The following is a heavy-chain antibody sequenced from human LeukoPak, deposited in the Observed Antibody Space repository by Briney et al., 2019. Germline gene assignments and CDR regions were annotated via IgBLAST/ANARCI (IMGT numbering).Heavy chain of an antibody. CDR2: IYYSGST. J-gene: IGHJ3*02. D-gene: IGHD5-24*01. CDR3: ARQRDGYTVVGPFDI. Sequence: SETLSLTCTVSGGSISSSSYYWGWIRQLPGKGLEWIGSIYYSGSTYYSPSLKSRVTISVDTSKNQFSLKLSSVTAADTAVYYCARQRDGYTVVGPFDIWGQGTMVTVSS. V-gene: IGHV4-39*01. CDR1: GGSISSSSYY.